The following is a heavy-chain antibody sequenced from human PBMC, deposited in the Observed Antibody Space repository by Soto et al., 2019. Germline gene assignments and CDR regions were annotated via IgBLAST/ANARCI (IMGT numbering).Heavy chain of an antibody. Sequence: GGSLRLSCAASGFTFSSYSMNWVRQAPGKGLEWVSSISSSSSYIYYADSVKGRFTISRDNAKNSLYLQMNSLRAEDTAVYYCARELGVRGVILSYYYYYGMDVWGQGTTVTVSS. CDR2: ISSSSSYI. CDR1: GFTFSSYS. J-gene: IGHJ6*02. V-gene: IGHV3-21*01. D-gene: IGHD3-10*01. CDR3: ARELGVRGVILSYYYYYGMDV.